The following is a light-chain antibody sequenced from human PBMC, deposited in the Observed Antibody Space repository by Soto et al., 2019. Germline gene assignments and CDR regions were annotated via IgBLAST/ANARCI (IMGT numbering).Light chain of an antibody. CDR2: GAS. J-gene: IGKJ2*01. Sequence: EIVLTQSPRTLSLSPGERATLSCRASQSVSSSYLSWYQQKPGQAPSLLIYGASSRATGIPDRFSGSRSGTDFTLTISRMEPEDFAVYYCHQYRSSLMYTFGQGTKLEIK. CDR1: QSVSSSY. CDR3: HQYRSSLMYT. V-gene: IGKV3-20*01.